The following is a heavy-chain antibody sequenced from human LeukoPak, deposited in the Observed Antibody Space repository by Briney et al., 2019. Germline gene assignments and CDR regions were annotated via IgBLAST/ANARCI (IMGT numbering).Heavy chain of an antibody. CDR3: ARDGLVVPAVDY. V-gene: IGHV1-2*02. CDR1: GYTFTGYY. CDR2: INPNSGGT. Sequence: ASVKVSCKASGYTFTGYYMHWVRQAPGQGLEWMGWINPNSGGTNYAQKFQGRVTMTRGTSISTAYMELSRLRSDDTAVYYCARDGLVVPAVDYWGQGTLVTVSS. D-gene: IGHD2-2*01. J-gene: IGHJ4*02.